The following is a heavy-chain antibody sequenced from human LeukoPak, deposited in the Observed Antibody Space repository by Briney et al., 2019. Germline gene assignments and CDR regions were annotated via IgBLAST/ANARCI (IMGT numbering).Heavy chain of an antibody. CDR3: ASGATGFDY. D-gene: IGHD4/OR15-4a*01. CDR2: ISSSSSYI. Sequence: GGSLRLSCAASGFTFSSYSMYWVRQAPGKGLEWVSSISSSSSYIYYADSVKGRFTISRDNAKNSLYLQMNSLRAEDTAVYYCASGATGFDYWGQGTLVTVSS. J-gene: IGHJ4*02. CDR1: GFTFSSYS. V-gene: IGHV3-21*01.